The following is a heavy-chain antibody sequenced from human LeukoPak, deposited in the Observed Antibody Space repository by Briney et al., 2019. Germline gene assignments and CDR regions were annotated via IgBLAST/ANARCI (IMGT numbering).Heavy chain of an antibody. Sequence: PGGSLRLSCAASGFTFSSYSMNWVRQAPGKGLEWVSYISSSSSTIYYADSVKGRFTISRDNAKNSLYLQMNSLRAEDTAVYYCARDARYVLRFLEWEDYYYYMDVWGKGTTVTVSS. J-gene: IGHJ6*03. D-gene: IGHD3-3*01. CDR3: ARDARYVLRFLEWEDYYYYMDV. V-gene: IGHV3-48*04. CDR1: GFTFSSYS. CDR2: ISSSSSTI.